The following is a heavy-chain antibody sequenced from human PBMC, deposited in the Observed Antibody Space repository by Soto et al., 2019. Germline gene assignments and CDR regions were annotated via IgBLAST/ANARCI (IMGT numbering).Heavy chain of an antibody. CDR3: ARSGYCAQYNWFDP. CDR2: INHSGST. CDR1: GGSFSGYY. D-gene: IGHD2-21*01. Sequence: QVQLQQWGAGLLKPSETLSLTCAVYGGSFSGYYWSWIRQPPGKGLEWIGEINHSGSTNYNPSLKGRATTSVDTSKTQCSLKLSSVTAAGTAVYYCARSGYCAQYNWFDPWGEGTLVTVSS. J-gene: IGHJ5*02. V-gene: IGHV4-34*01.